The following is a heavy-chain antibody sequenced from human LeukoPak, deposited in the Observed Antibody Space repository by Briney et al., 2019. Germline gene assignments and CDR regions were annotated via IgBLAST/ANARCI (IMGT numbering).Heavy chain of an antibody. CDR3: ARGRGVHDSHTYDYFDY. Sequence: ASVKVSCTASGYTVTSYYIHWVRQAPGQGLEWMGIINPAGGSTTYAQKFQGSRLTLTRDTSTSTVYLELSSLRSEDTAVCYCARGRGVHDSHTYDYFDYWGQGSLVTVSS. J-gene: IGHJ4*02. D-gene: IGHD3-22*01. V-gene: IGHV1-46*01. CDR1: GYTVTSYY. CDR2: INPAGGST.